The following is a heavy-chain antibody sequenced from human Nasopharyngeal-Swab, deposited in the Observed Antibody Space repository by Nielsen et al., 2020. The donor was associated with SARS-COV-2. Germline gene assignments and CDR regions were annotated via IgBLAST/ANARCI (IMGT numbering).Heavy chain of an antibody. V-gene: IGHV3-9*01. Sequence: GGSLRLSCAASGFTFDDYAMHWVRQAPGKGLEWVSGISWNSGSIGYADSVKGQFTISRDNAKNSLYLQMNSLRAEDTALYYCAKDIGSYGDYVFDYWGQGTLVTVSS. CDR3: AKDIGSYGDYVFDY. CDR1: GFTFDDYA. J-gene: IGHJ4*02. CDR2: ISWNSGSI. D-gene: IGHD4-17*01.